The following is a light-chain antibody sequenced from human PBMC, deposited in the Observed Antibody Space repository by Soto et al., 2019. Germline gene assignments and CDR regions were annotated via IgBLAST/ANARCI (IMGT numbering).Light chain of an antibody. Sequence: VLTQSPGTLSLTSGERATLSCRASQSISGTYLAWYQQKPGQSPRLLIYSASTRAPGIPDRFSGSASGTDLTIIISRLEPEDGEVYDGQHYGSSPSTFGRGTKVDIK. CDR3: QHYGSSPST. CDR2: SAS. V-gene: IGKV3-20*01. CDR1: QSISGTY. J-gene: IGKJ1*01.